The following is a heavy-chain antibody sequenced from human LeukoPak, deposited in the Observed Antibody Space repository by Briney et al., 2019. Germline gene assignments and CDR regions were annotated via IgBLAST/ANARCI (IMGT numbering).Heavy chain of an antibody. CDR3: ARGESNYGSGYYYYMDV. Sequence: GRSGRLPWETCGLTGRSFEMSCGRNVPKKGLDWVANINPEGSGNRDGESVKGRFTIARDNADNSLSLQMNSLRAEDTAVYYCARGESNYGSGYYYYMDVWGKGTTVTVSS. V-gene: IGHV3-7*01. CDR2: INPEGSGN. CDR1: GLTGRSFE. D-gene: IGHD4-11*01. J-gene: IGHJ6*03.